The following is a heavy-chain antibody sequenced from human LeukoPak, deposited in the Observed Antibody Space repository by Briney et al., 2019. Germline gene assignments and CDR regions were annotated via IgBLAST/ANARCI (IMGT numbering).Heavy chain of an antibody. V-gene: IGHV4-34*01. CDR1: GGSFSGYY. CDR2: INHSGST. CDR3: ARGWSAGSRDY. J-gene: IGHJ4*02. Sequence: SETLSLTCAVYGGSFSGYYWSWIRQPPEKGLEWIGEINHSGSTNYNPSLKSRVTISVDTSKNQFSLKLSSVTAADTAVYYCARGWSAGSRDYWGQGTLVTVSS.